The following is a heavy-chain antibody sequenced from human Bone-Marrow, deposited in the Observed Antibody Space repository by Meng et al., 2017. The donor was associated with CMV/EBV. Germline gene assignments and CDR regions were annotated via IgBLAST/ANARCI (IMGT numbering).Heavy chain of an antibody. Sequence: GSLRLSCAVSGGSISSSNWWSWVRQPPGKGLEWIGEIYHSGSTNYNPSLKSRVTISVDKSKNQFSLKLSSVTAADTAVYYCAVPTSWANGAFDIWGQGTMVAVSS. V-gene: IGHV4-4*02. D-gene: IGHD2-8*01. CDR3: AVPTSWANGAFDI. CDR2: IYHSGST. J-gene: IGHJ3*02. CDR1: GGSISSSNW.